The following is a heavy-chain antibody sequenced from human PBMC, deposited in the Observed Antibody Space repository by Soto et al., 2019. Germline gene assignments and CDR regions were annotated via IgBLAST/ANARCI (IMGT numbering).Heavy chain of an antibody. CDR3: ARVSTAYYYGMDV. CDR1: GFTFSSYS. Sequence: EVQLVESGGGLVKPGGSLRLSCAASGFTFSSYSMNWVRQAPGKGLEWVSSISSSSSYIYYADSVKGRFTISRDNAQNSLYLQMNSLRAEDTAVYYCARVSTAYYYGMDVWGQGTTVTVSS. CDR2: ISSSSSYI. V-gene: IGHV3-21*01. J-gene: IGHJ6*02.